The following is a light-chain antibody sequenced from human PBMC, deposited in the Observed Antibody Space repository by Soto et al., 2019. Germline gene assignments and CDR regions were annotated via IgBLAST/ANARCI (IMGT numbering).Light chain of an antibody. CDR3: QQLNTLPFT. Sequence: DIQLTQSPSPLSASVGDRVTITCRASHDIGNYLAWYQQKPGKAPKLMIYEASTLQSGVPSRFSGSGSGTEFTLTISGLLPEDFATYHCQQLNTLPFTFGQGTRLEVK. J-gene: IGKJ5*01. CDR1: HDIGNY. V-gene: IGKV1-9*01. CDR2: EAS.